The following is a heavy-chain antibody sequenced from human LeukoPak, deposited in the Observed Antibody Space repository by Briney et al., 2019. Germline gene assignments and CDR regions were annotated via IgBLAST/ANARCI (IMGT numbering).Heavy chain of an antibody. V-gene: IGHV1-46*01. Sequence: ASVKVSYKASGYTFTSYYMHWVRQAPGQGLEWMGIINPSGGSTSYAQKFQGRVTMTRDTSTSTVYMELSSLRSEDTAVYYCARGLLWFGDPQNWFDPWGQGTLVTVSS. CDR3: ARGLLWFGDPQNWFDP. CDR2: INPSGGST. J-gene: IGHJ5*02. D-gene: IGHD3-10*01. CDR1: GYTFTSYY.